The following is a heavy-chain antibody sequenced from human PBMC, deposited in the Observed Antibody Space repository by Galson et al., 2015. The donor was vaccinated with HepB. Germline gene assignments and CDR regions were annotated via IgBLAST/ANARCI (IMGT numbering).Heavy chain of an antibody. D-gene: IGHD3-10*01. Sequence: SVKVSCKASGYTFTSYYMHWVRQAPGQGLEWMGIINPSGGSTSYAQKFQGRVTMTRDTSTSTVYMELSSLRSEDTAVYYCARFYGGYGSGSYYASGARPFDYWGQGTLVTVSS. CDR1: GYTFTSYY. CDR2: INPSGGST. V-gene: IGHV1-46*01. J-gene: IGHJ4*02. CDR3: ARFYGGYGSGSYYASGARPFDY.